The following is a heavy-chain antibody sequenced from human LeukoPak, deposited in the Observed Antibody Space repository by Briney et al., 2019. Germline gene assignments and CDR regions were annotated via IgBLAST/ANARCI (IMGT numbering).Heavy chain of an antibody. CDR1: GYTFTSYD. CDR3: ARDRIPPYCSDTSCHFSWFDP. Sequence: GASVKVSCKASGYTFTSYDINWVRQATGQGLEWMGWMNPNSGNTGYAQKFQGRVTMTRNTSISTAYMELSSLRSEDTAVYYCARDRIPPYCSDTSCHFSWFDPWGQGTLVTVSS. V-gene: IGHV1-8*01. CDR2: MNPNSGNT. J-gene: IGHJ5*02. D-gene: IGHD2-2*01.